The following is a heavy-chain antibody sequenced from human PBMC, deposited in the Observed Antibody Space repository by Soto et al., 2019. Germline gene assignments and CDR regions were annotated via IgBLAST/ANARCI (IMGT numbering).Heavy chain of an antibody. Sequence: GGSLRLSCAASGFTFSSYSMNWVRQAPGKGLEWVSSISSSSSYIYYADSVKGRFTISRDNAKNSLYLQMNSLRAEDTAVYYCASVKGGSGWTQEYYFDYWGQGTLVTVSS. CDR1: GFTFSSYS. J-gene: IGHJ4*02. D-gene: IGHD6-19*01. CDR3: ASVKGGSGWTQEYYFDY. V-gene: IGHV3-21*01. CDR2: ISSSSSYI.